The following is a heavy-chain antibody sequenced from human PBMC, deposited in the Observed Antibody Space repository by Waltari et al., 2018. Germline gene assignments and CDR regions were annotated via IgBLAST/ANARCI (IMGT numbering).Heavy chain of an antibody. Sequence: QVQLVESGGGVVQPGKSLRLSCSASGFSFSCFSMHWVRQAPGKGLEWVAVITYDGKHKDYADAVKGRFTISRDNSKNTVYLQMNILRLQDTAVYYCASDPSRLSTPGGYFDNWGQGTLVTVSS. CDR2: ITYDGKHK. V-gene: IGHV3-30*03. J-gene: IGHJ4*02. D-gene: IGHD2-8*02. CDR1: GFSFSCFS. CDR3: ASDPSRLSTPGGYFDN.